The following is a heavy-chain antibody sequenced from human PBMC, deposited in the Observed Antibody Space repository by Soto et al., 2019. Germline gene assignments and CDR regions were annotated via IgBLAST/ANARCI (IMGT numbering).Heavy chain of an antibody. V-gene: IGHV4-59*01. CDR1: GGSISSYY. D-gene: IGHD5-18*01. J-gene: IGHJ4*02. Sequence: PSATLSLTCTVSGGSISSYYWSWIRQPPGKGLEWIGYIYYSGSTNYNPSLKSRVTISVDTSKNQFSLKLSSVTAADTAVYYCARSFVGSSYGVFDYWGQGTLVTVSS. CDR3: ARSFVGSSYGVFDY. CDR2: IYYSGST.